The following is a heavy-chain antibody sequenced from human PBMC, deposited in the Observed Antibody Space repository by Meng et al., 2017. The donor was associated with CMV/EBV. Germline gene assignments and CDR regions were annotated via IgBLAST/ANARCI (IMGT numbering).Heavy chain of an antibody. CDR3: ARQMSSSSSYNWFDP. Sequence: KVSCKGSGYSFTSYWIAWVRQMPGKGLEWMGIFYPGDSDTRYSPSFQGQVTISAGKSLSTAYLQWRSLKASDTAMYYCARQMSSSSSYNWFDPWGQGTLVTVSS. J-gene: IGHJ5*02. V-gene: IGHV5-51*01. CDR1: GYSFTSYW. D-gene: IGHD6-6*01. CDR2: FYPGDSDT.